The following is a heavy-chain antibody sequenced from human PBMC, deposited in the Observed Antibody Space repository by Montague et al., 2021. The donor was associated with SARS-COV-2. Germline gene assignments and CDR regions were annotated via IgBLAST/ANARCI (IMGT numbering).Heavy chain of an antibody. D-gene: IGHD3-9*01. CDR2: ISYDGTYK. CDR1: GFTFSSYG. V-gene: IGHV3-30*19. Sequence: SLRLSCAASGFTFSSYGMHWVRQAPGKGLEWVAVISYDGTYKYYADSVKGRFTISRDNSKNTLHLQLNSLRAEDTAVYFCARDHQFYDVLTAYFPSNYYHNYYGMDVWGQGTTVTVSS. J-gene: IGHJ6*02. CDR3: ARDHQFYDVLTAYFPSNYYHNYYGMDV.